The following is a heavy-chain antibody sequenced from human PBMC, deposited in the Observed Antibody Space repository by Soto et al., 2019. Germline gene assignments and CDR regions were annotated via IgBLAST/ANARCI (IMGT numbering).Heavy chain of an antibody. Sequence: SVKVSCKASGVTFSSYAISWVRQAPGQGLEWMGGIIPIFGTANYAQKFQGRVTITADESTSTAYMELSSLRSEDTAVYYCARDKVGSTSPNNNYYYYGMDVWGQGTTVTVSS. D-gene: IGHD2-2*01. CDR3: ARDKVGSTSPNNNYYYYGMDV. J-gene: IGHJ6*02. CDR1: GVTFSSYA. CDR2: IIPIFGTA. V-gene: IGHV1-69*13.